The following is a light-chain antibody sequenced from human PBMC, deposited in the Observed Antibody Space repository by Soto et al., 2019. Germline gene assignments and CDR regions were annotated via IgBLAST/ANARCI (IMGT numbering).Light chain of an antibody. Sequence: EIVLTQSPATLSLSPGARAPLSCRASQSVSNYLAWYQQNPGQTPRLLIYDASNRASGIPARFSGSGSGTEFTLTISSLQSEDFAIYYCQQYNNWPLTFGGGTKVDIK. CDR2: DAS. J-gene: IGKJ4*01. CDR3: QQYNNWPLT. V-gene: IGKV3-11*01. CDR1: QSVSNY.